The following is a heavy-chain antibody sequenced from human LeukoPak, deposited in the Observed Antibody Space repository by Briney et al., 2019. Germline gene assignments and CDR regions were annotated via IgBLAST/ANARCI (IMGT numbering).Heavy chain of an antibody. Sequence: GGSLRLSCTASGFTFSNYWMHWVRQTPGKGLEWVANIKQDGSEKYYVDSVKGRFTISRDNAKNSLYLQMNSLRAEDTAVYYCARGDFNDYGDYVDALDIWGQGTMVTVSS. CDR3: ARGDFNDYGDYVDALDI. CDR1: GFTFSNYW. J-gene: IGHJ3*02. D-gene: IGHD4-17*01. CDR2: IKQDGSEK. V-gene: IGHV3-7*01.